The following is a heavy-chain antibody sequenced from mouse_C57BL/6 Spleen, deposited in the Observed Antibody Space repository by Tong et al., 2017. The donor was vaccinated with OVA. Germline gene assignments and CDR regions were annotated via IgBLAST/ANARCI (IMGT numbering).Heavy chain of an antibody. Sequence: EVQLQESGPELVKPGASVKISCKASGYTFTDYYMNWVKQSHGKSLEWIGVINPYNGGTSYNQKFKGKATLTVDKSSSTAYMELNSLTSEDSAVYYCASPYYGSSSFAYWGQGTLVTVSA. D-gene: IGHD1-1*01. CDR3: ASPYYGSSSFAY. CDR1: GYTFTDYY. CDR2: INPYNGGT. V-gene: IGHV1-19*01. J-gene: IGHJ3*01.